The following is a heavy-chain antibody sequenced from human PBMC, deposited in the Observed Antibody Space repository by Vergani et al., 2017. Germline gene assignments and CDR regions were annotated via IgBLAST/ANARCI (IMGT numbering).Heavy chain of an antibody. CDR1: GGSISSYY. V-gene: IGHV4-59*01. Sequence: QVQLQESGPGLVKPSETLSLTCTVSGGSISSYYWSWIRQPPGKGLDWIGYIYYSGSTNYNPSLKSRVTISVDTSKNQFSLKLSSVTAADTAGYYCARGEKRYDFWSGSDNWFDPWGQGTLVTVSS. J-gene: IGHJ5*02. CDR3: ARGEKRYDFWSGSDNWFDP. D-gene: IGHD3-3*01. CDR2: IYYSGST.